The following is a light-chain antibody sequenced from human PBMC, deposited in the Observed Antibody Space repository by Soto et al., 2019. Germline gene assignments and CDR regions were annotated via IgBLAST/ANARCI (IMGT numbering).Light chain of an antibody. CDR1: SXDVGGYNY. Sequence: QSALTQPRSVSGXPXQSVTXSCTXTSXDVGGYNYVSWYQQHPGKAPKLMIYDVSKRPSGVPDRFSGSKSGNTASLTISGLQAEDEADYYCCSYAGRDTLYVFGGGTKVTVL. J-gene: IGLJ1*01. CDR2: DVS. CDR3: CSYAGRDTLYV. V-gene: IGLV2-11*01.